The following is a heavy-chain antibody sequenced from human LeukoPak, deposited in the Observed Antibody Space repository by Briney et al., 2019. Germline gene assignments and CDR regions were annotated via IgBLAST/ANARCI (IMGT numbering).Heavy chain of an antibody. V-gene: IGHV1-69*05. CDR1: GGTFNNSA. J-gene: IGHJ5*02. Sequence: GASVKVSCKTSGGTFNNSAISWVRQAPGQGLEWLGGIMPLFGTAGYAQKFQGRVTMTRDTSISTAYMEVSRLRFDDTAVYYCARDGGWYQLLWWFDPWGQGTLVTVSS. CDR2: IMPLFGTA. CDR3: ARDGGWYQLLWWFDP. D-gene: IGHD2-2*01.